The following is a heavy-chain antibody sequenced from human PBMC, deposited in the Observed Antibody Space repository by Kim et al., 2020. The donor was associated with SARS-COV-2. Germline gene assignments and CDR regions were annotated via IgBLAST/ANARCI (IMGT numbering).Heavy chain of an antibody. J-gene: IGHJ3*02. D-gene: IGHD2-15*01. CDR3: AREGVGDAFDI. V-gene: IGHV7-4-1*02. CDR2: P. Sequence: PTYAQGFTGRFVFSLDTSVSTADLQISSLKAEDTTVYYCAREGVGDAFDIWGQGTMVTVSS.